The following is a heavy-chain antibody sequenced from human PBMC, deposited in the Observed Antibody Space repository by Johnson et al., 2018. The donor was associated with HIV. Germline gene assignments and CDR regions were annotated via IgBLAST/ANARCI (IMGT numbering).Heavy chain of an antibody. J-gene: IGHJ3*02. CDR1: GFTFSGSA. Sequence: VQLVESGGGLVQPGGSLKLSCAASGFTFSGSAMHWVRQASGKGLEWVGRIRSKANSYATAYAASVKGRFTISRDNSKNTLYLQMNSLRAEDTAVYYCAKDDRELDAFDSWGQGTMGTVSS. CDR2: IRSKANSYAT. D-gene: IGHD1-26*01. CDR3: AKDDRELDAFDS. V-gene: IGHV3-73*02.